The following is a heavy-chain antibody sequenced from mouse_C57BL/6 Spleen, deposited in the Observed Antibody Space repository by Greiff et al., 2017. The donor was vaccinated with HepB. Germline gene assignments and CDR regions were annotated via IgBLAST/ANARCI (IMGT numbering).Heavy chain of an antibody. D-gene: IGHD4-1*01. J-gene: IGHJ3*01. CDR1: GYTFTSYW. CDR2: IDPSDSYT. Sequence: QVQPQQPGAELVKPGASVKLSCKASGYTFTSYWMQWVKQRPGQGLEWIGEIDPSDSYTNYNQKFKGKATLTVDTSSSTAYMQLSSLTSEDSAVYYCARGHWDLAYWGQGTLVTVSA. CDR3: ARGHWDLAY. V-gene: IGHV1-50*01.